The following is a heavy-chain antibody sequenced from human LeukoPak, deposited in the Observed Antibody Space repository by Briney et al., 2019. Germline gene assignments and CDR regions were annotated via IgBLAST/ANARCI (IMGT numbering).Heavy chain of an antibody. J-gene: IGHJ4*02. CDR3: ARDSRNLGYCSSTSCYVAN. CDR2: INTNTGNP. V-gene: IGHV7-4-1*02. Sequence: ASVKVSCKASGYTFTSYAMNWVRQAPGQGLEWMGWINTNTGNPTYAQGFTGRFVFSLGTSVSTAYLQISSLKAEDTAVYYCARDSRNLGYCSSTSCYVANWGQGTLVTVSS. CDR1: GYTFTSYA. D-gene: IGHD2-2*01.